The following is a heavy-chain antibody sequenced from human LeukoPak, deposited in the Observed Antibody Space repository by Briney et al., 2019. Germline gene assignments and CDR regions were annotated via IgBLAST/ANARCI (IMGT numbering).Heavy chain of an antibody. Sequence: SQTLSLTCAISGDSVSRNSAAWNWIRQSPSRGLEWLGRTYYRSKWYNDYAVSVKSRISISPDTSKNQFSLQLNSVTPEDTAVYYCARARRIAAAGYYFDYWGQGTLVTVSS. D-gene: IGHD6-13*01. CDR2: TYYRSKWYN. V-gene: IGHV6-1*01. CDR3: ARARRIAAAGYYFDY. J-gene: IGHJ4*02. CDR1: GDSVSRNSAA.